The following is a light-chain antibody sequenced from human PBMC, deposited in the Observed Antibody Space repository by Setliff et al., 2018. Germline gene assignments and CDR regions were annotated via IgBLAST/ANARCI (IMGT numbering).Light chain of an antibody. CDR1: SSDVGGYNY. J-gene: IGLJ1*01. V-gene: IGLV2-8*01. Sequence: QSVLTQPPSVSGAPGQRVTISCTGTSSDVGGYNYVSWYQQHPGKAPKLMIYEVSKRPSGVPDRFSGSKSGNTASLTVSGLQAEDEADYYCSSYAGSNNFPYVFGTGTKVTVL. CDR2: EVS. CDR3: SSYAGSNNFPYV.